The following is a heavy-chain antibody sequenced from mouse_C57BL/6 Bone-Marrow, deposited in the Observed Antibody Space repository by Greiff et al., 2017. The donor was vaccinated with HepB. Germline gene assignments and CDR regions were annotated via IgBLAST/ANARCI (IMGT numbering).Heavy chain of an antibody. D-gene: IGHD1-2*01. CDR2: ISGGGGNT. V-gene: IGHV5-9*01. CDR3: ARLTLLRFAY. J-gene: IGHJ3*01. CDR1: GFTFSSYT. Sequence: EVKLMESGGGLVKPGGSLKLSCAASGFTFSSYTMSWVRQTPEKSLEWVATISGGGGNTYYPDSVKGRFTISRDNAKNTLYLQLSSLRSEGSALYYCARLTLLRFAYWGQGTLVTVSA.